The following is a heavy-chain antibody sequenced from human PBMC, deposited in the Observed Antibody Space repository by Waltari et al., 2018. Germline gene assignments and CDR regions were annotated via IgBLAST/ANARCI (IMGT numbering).Heavy chain of an antibody. D-gene: IGHD4-17*01. J-gene: IGHJ2*01. CDR3: ARVARRTTVTTGWWYFDL. Sequence: EVQLVESGGGLVQPGGSLRLSCAASGFTYRMYWMHWVRQAPGKGLVWVSRSNSDASSTSYADSVKGRFTISKDNAKNTVYLQMNSLRAEDTAIYYCARVARRTTVTTGWWYFDLWGRGTLVTVSS. V-gene: IGHV3-74*01. CDR1: GFTYRMYW. CDR2: SNSDASST.